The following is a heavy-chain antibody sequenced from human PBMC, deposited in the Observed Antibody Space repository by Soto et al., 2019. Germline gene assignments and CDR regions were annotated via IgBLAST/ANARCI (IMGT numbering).Heavy chain of an antibody. CDR2: IYYSGST. D-gene: IGHD3-9*01. CDR3: ASPYYDILTGQRDAFDI. Sequence: QLQLQESGPGLVKPSETLSLTCTVSGGSISSSSYYWGWIRQPPGKGLEWIGSIYYSGSTYYNPSLKSRVTISVDTSKNQFSLKLSSVTAADTAVYYCASPYYDILTGQRDAFDIWGQGTMVTVSS. J-gene: IGHJ3*02. V-gene: IGHV4-39*01. CDR1: GGSISSSSYY.